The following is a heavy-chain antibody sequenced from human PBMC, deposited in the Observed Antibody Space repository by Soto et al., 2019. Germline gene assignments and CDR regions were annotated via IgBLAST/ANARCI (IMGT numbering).Heavy chain of an antibody. CDR1: GYTFTRYG. V-gene: IGHV1-18*01. CDR3: ARDPVAGTYFDY. CDR2: INAYNGNT. D-gene: IGHD6-19*01. Sequence: QVQLVQSGAEVKKPGASVKVSCKASGYTFTRYGISWVRQAPGQWLEWMGWINAYNGNTNYAQQLQGRVTMTTDTSTSTAYMELRSLRSDDTAVFYCARDPVAGTYFDYWGQGTLVTVSS. J-gene: IGHJ4*02.